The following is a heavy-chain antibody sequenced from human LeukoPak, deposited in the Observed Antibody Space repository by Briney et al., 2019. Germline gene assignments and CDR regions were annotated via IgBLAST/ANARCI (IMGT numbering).Heavy chain of an antibody. CDR1: GFTFSSYA. J-gene: IGHJ4*02. CDR3: ARGRDFEGYYFDY. V-gene: IGHV3-30*04. Sequence: RTGGSLRLSCAASGFTFSSYAMHWVRQAPGKGLEWVAVISYDGSNKYYADSVKGRFTISRDNAKNSLYLQMNSLRAEDTAVYYCARGRDFEGYYFDYWGQGTLVTVSS. D-gene: IGHD3-9*01. CDR2: ISYDGSNK.